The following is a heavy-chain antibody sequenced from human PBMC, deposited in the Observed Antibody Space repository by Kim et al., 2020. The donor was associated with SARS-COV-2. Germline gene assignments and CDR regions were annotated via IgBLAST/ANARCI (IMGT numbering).Heavy chain of an antibody. J-gene: IGHJ4*01. Sequence: SETLSLTCAVYGGSFSGYYWSWIRQPPGKGLEWIGEINHSGSTNYNPSLKSRVTISVDTSKNQFSLKLSSVTAADTAVYYCARGVQTYYYGSGIHNFDY. CDR1: GGSFSGYY. CDR3: ARGVQTYYYGSGIHNFDY. CDR2: INHSGST. V-gene: IGHV4-34*01. D-gene: IGHD3-10*01.